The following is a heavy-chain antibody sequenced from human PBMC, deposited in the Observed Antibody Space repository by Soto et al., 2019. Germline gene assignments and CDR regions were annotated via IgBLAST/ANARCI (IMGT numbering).Heavy chain of an antibody. Sequence: QVQLVQSGAEVKKPGASVKVSCKASGYTFTSYDINWVRQATGQGLEWMGWMNPNSGNTGYAQKFQGRVTMTRNTXIXXADTELSSLRYEDTAVYYCAREGISRPYCYYGMDVWGQGTTVTVSS. CDR3: AREGISRPYCYYGMDV. CDR2: MNPNSGNT. V-gene: IGHV1-8*01. J-gene: IGHJ6*02. CDR1: GYTFTSYD. D-gene: IGHD2-15*01.